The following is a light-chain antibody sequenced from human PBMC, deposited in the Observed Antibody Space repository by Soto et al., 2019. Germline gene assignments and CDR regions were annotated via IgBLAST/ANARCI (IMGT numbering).Light chain of an antibody. CDR2: DVS. CDR1: SSDIGNYNF. CDR3: SSYSSGTNLYV. Sequence: QSALTQPASVSGSPGQSVTISCTGTSSDIGNYNFVSWYQHHPGKAPKLMIYDVSSRPSGVSNRFSGSKSGNTASLTISGLQTEDEADYYCSSYSSGTNLYVFGTGTKLTVL. J-gene: IGLJ1*01. V-gene: IGLV2-14*03.